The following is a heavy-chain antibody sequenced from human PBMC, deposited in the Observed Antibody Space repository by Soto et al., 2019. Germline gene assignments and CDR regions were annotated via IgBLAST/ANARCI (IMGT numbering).Heavy chain of an antibody. CDR3: ALSPPFFAILTRYSTNSFDP. D-gene: IGHD3-9*01. CDR1: GFSLSTSGVG. J-gene: IGHJ5*02. V-gene: IGHV2-5*01. Sequence: GSGRTLVNPTQTLTLTCTFSGFSLSTSGVGVDWIRQPPGKALEWLALIYWNDDKRYSPSLKSRLTITKDTSKNQVVLTMTNMEPVDTAPYYCALSPPFFAILTRYSTNSFDPSGQAPLLSVAS. CDR2: IYWNDDK.